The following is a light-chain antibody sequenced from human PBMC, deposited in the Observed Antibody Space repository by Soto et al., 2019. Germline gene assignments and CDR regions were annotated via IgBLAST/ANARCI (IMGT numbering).Light chain of an antibody. CDR2: NNT. J-gene: IGLJ3*02. V-gene: IGLV1-44*01. CDR3: AAWDDSLNGVV. CDR1: SSNIGSTT. Sequence: QSVLTQPPSASGTPGQRVTIACSGSSSNIGSTTVKWYQQLPGTAPKLLIYNNTQRPSVVPDRFSGSKSGTSGSLAISGLQSEDEADYYCAAWDDSLNGVVFGGGTKLTVL.